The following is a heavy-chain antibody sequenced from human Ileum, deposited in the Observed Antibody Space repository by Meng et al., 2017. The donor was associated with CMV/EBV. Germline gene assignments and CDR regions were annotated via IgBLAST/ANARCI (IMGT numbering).Heavy chain of an antibody. CDR2: INQDASRK. CDR3: ARDLQNGYASSIKDY. D-gene: IGHD3-16*01. J-gene: IGHJ4*02. V-gene: IGHV3-7*01. CDR1: GCNFNRYW. Sequence: SGCNFNRYWRSWVRQAPGKGLEWVANINQDASRKYYVDSVKGRFTISRDNAQKSLYLRMNSLRAEDTAVYYCARDLQNGYASSIKDYWGQGTLVTVSS.